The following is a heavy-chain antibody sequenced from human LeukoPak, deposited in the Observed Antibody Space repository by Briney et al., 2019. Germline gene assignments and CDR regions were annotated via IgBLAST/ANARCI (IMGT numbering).Heavy chain of an antibody. CDR2: IRYDGSNK. D-gene: IGHD5-24*01. CDR3: ARSGYNRFDS. CDR1: GFTFSSYG. Sequence: GGSLRLSSAASGFTFSSYGIHWVRQAPGKGLEWVAFIRYDGSNKYYADSVKGRFTISRDNSKNTLYLQMNSLRADDTAVYYCARSGYNRFDSWGQGTLVTVSS. J-gene: IGHJ4*02. V-gene: IGHV3-30*02.